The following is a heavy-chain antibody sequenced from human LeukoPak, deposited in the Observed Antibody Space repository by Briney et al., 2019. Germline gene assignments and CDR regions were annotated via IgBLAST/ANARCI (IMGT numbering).Heavy chain of an antibody. J-gene: IGHJ6*03. CDR2: INPNSGGT. V-gene: IGHV1-2*06. CDR1: GYTFTGYY. D-gene: IGHD3-3*01. Sequence: ASVKVSCKASGYTFTGYYMHWVRQAPGQGLEWMGRINPNSGGTNYAQKFQGRVTMTRDTSISTAYMELSRLRSDDTAVYYCARDKDFWSGYGYYYYYMDVWGKGTTVTVSS. CDR3: ARDKDFWSGYGYYYYYMDV.